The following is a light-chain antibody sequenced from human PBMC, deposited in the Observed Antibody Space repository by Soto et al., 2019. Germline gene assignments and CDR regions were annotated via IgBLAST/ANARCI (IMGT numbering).Light chain of an antibody. V-gene: IGLV2-14*01. CDR1: SSDLAIYNY. CDR3: SSYTSNNTLV. CDR2: QVT. Sequence: QSALTQPASVSGSPGQSITISCTGTSSDLAIYNYVSWYQQQPGKAPKLMIYQVTNRPSGVSNRFSGSRSGNTASLTISGLQAEDEADYYCSSYTSNNTLVFGGGTKLTVL. J-gene: IGLJ2*01.